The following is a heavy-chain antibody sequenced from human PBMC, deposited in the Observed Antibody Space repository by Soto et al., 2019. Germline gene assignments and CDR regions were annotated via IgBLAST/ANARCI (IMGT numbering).Heavy chain of an antibody. J-gene: IGHJ4*02. CDR1: GFTFSSYA. V-gene: IGHV3-30-3*01. CDR2: ISYDGSNK. CDR3: ARANSWEEFDY. D-gene: IGHD2-15*01. Sequence: PGGSLRLSCAASGFTFSSYAMHWVRQAPGKGLEWVAVISYDGSNKYYADSVKGRFTISRDNSKNTLYLQMNSLRAEDTAVYYCARANSWEEFDYWGQGTLVTVSS.